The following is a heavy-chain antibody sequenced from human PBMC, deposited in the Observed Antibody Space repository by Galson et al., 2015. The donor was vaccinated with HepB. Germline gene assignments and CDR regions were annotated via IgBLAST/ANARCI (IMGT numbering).Heavy chain of an antibody. CDR3: ARGERDWGQLEGHMDV. CDR1: GGTFSSYA. V-gene: IGHV1-69*13. D-gene: IGHD1-1*01. J-gene: IGHJ6*03. CDR2: IIPIFGTA. Sequence: SVKVSCKASGGTFSSYAISWVRQAPGQGLEWMGGIIPIFGTANYAQKFQGRVTITADESTSTAYMELSSLRSEDTAVYYCARGERDWGQLEGHMDVWGKGTTVTVSS.